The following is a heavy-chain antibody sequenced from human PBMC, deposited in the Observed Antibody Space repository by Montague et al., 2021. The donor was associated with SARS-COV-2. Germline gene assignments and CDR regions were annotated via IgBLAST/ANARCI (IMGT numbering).Heavy chain of an antibody. J-gene: IGHJ6*02. CDR1: GGTISSGGYS. V-gene: IGHV4-30-2*01. D-gene: IGHD3-10*01. CDR2: IYHSGST. CDR3: ARGSMVRGGKVYYGVDV. Sequence: TLSLTCAVSGGTISSGGYSWNWIRQPPGKGLEWIGYIYHSGSTYYXPSVKSRVTISLDSSKNQFSLNLTSVTAADTAVYYCARGSMVRGGKVYYGVDVWGQGTTVTVSS.